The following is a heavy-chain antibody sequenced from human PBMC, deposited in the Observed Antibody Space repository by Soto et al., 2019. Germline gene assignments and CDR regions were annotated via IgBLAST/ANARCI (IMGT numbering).Heavy chain of an antibody. CDR3: AKDLRTTISDYGMDV. Sequence: QVQLVESGGGLVQPGGSLRLTCVASGFTFGSHGMHWVRQAPGKELEWVAVISYDETNEHYVDSVKGRFTISRDNSKSILYLQMNRLTPEDTAVYKCAKDLRTTISDYGMDVWGQGTTVTVSS. J-gene: IGHJ6*02. CDR2: ISYDETNE. V-gene: IGHV3-30*18. CDR1: GFTFGSHG.